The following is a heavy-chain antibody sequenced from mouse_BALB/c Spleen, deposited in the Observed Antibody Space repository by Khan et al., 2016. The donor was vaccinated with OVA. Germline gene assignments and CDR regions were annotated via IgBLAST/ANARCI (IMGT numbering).Heavy chain of an antibody. J-gene: IGHJ2*01. CDR2: ISYSCVT. CDR3: ARGNYCGYYFDY. Sequence: EVQLQESGPGLVKPSQSLSLTCTVTGYSITSGYAWNWIRQFPGNKLEWMGYISYSCVTSYTPSLNSRISITRDPSKNQFFLQFNSVTTEDTATYYCARGNYCGYYFDYWGQGTTLTVSA. CDR1: GYSITSGYA. D-gene: IGHD1-1*01. V-gene: IGHV3-2*02.